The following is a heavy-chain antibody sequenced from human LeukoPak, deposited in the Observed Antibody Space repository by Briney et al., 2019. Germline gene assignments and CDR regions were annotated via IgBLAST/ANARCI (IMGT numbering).Heavy chain of an antibody. CDR3: ARDQLPFFYDSSGYDAFDI. J-gene: IGHJ3*02. V-gene: IGHV1-2*02. D-gene: IGHD3-22*01. CDR1: GYTFTGYY. Sequence: GASVKVSCKASGYTFTGYYMHWVRQAPGQGLEWMGWINPNSGGTKSAQKFQGRVTMTRDTSISTAYMELSSLRSEDTAVYCCARDQLPFFYDSSGYDAFDIWGQGTMVTVSS. CDR2: INPNSGGT.